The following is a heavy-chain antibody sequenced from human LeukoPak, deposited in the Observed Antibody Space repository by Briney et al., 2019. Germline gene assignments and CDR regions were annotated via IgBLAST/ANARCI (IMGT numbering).Heavy chain of an antibody. CDR2: INLSGGST. Sequence: ASVKVSCKASGYTFTSYYMHWVRQAPGQGLEWMGLINLSGGSTNYAQKFQGRVTMTRDTSTSTVYMGLSSLRSEDTAVYYCARDPLSLAVDSNWFDPWGQGTLVTVSS. D-gene: IGHD6-19*01. CDR1: GYTFTSYY. J-gene: IGHJ5*02. CDR3: ARDPLSLAVDSNWFDP. V-gene: IGHV1-46*01.